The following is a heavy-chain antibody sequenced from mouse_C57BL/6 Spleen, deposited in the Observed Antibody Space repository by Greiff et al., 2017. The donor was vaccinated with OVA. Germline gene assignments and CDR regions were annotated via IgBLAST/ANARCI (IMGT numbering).Heavy chain of an antibody. Sequence: QVQLQQPGAELVKPGASVKMSCKASGYTFTSYWITWVKQRPGQGLEWIGDIYPGSGSTNYNEKFKSKATLTVDTSSSTAYMQLSSLTSEDSAVYYCARDVYGTGAWFAYWGQGTLVTVSA. CDR3: ARDVYGTGAWFAY. CDR1: GYTFTSYW. V-gene: IGHV1-55*01. D-gene: IGHD2-2*01. J-gene: IGHJ3*01. CDR2: IYPGSGST.